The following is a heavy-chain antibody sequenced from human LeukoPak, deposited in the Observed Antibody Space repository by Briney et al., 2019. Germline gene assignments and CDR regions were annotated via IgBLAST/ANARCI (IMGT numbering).Heavy chain of an antibody. Sequence: SVKVSCKASGGTFISYAISWVRQAPGQGLEWMGGIIPIFGTANYAQKFQGRVTITADESTSTAYMELSSLRSEDTAVYYCARHRSGYYQQFDYWGQGTLVTVSS. V-gene: IGHV1-69*13. CDR2: IIPIFGTA. CDR1: GGTFISYA. D-gene: IGHD3-22*01. J-gene: IGHJ4*02. CDR3: ARHRSGYYQQFDY.